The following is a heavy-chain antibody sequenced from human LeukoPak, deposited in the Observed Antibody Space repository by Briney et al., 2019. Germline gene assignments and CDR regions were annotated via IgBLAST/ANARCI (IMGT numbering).Heavy chain of an antibody. D-gene: IGHD3-16*01. Sequence: PGGSLRLSCAVSGFTFYRSGMSWVRQAPGKGPEWVAGVYWNGGYTVYADSVKGRFTISRDNAKNSLYLQMNSLRVEDTALYYCAKSCAVCPRPLAHYYMDVWGKGTAVTVS. CDR2: VYWNGGYT. CDR1: GFTFYRSG. J-gene: IGHJ6*03. V-gene: IGHV3-20*04. CDR3: AKSCAVCPRPLAHYYMDV.